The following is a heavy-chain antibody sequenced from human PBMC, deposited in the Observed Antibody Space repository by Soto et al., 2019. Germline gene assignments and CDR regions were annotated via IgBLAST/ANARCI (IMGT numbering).Heavy chain of an antibody. CDR3: ARARSAITMGRVEFDY. CDR2: INHSGST. J-gene: IGHJ4*02. CDR1: GGSFSGYY. D-gene: IGHD3-10*01. Sequence: QVQLQQWGAGLLKPSETLSLTCAVYGGSFSGYYWSWIRQPPGKGLEWIGEINHSGSTNYNPSLKSRVTISVDTSKNQFSLKLSSVTAADTAVYYCARARSAITMGRVEFDYWGQGTLVTVSS. V-gene: IGHV4-34*01.